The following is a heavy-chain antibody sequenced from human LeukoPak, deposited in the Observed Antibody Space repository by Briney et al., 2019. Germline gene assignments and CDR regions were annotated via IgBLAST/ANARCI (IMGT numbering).Heavy chain of an antibody. J-gene: IGHJ4*02. D-gene: IGHD4-17*01. Sequence: SETLSLTCAVYGGSFSGYYWSWIRQPPGKGLEWIGEINHSGSTNYNPSLKSRVTISVDPSKNQFSLKLSSVTAADTAVYYCARGRTVTIRYWGQGTLVTVSS. CDR1: GGSFSGYY. V-gene: IGHV4-34*01. CDR3: ARGRTVTIRY. CDR2: INHSGST.